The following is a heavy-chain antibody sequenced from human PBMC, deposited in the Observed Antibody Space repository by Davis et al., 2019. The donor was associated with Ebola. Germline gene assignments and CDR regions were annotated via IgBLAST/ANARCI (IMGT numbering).Heavy chain of an antibody. Sequence: GESLKISCAASGFTFSDYYMSWIRQAPGKGLEWVSYISSSGSTIYYADSVKGRFTISRDNAKNSLYLQMNSLRAEDTAVYYCARDDCGGDCQPPYYYYGMDVWGQGTTVTVSS. V-gene: IGHV3-11*01. J-gene: IGHJ6*02. CDR2: ISSSGSTI. CDR3: ARDDCGGDCQPPYYYYGMDV. CDR1: GFTFSDYY. D-gene: IGHD2-21*01.